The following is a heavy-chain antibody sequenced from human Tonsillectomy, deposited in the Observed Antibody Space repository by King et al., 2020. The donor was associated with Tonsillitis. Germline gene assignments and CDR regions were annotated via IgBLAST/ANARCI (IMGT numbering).Heavy chain of an antibody. Sequence: VQLVESGGGAVQPGRSLRLSCAASGFAFSSNGMHWVRQAPGKGLEWVAIISYDGSYKYYADSVKGRFTISRDNSKNTVHLQMNALRREDTAVYYCAKESLRELLQFFESWGQGTLVTVSS. D-gene: IGHD3-10*01. CDR2: ISYDGSYK. CDR3: AKESLRELLQFFES. V-gene: IGHV3-30*18. CDR1: GFAFSSNG. J-gene: IGHJ4*01.